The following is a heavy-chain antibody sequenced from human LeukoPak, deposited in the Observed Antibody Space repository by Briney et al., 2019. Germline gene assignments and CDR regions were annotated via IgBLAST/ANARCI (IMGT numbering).Heavy chain of an antibody. V-gene: IGHV1-18*04. CDR3: ARDGYYDSSGYYYNDAFDI. CDR2: INPNSGNT. CDR1: GYTFTGYY. D-gene: IGHD3-22*01. Sequence: ASVKVTCKASGYTFTGYYMHWVRQAPGQGLEWMGWINPNSGNTNYAQKLQGRVTMTTDTSTSTAYMELRSLRSDDTAVYYCARDGYYDSSGYYYNDAFDIWGQGTMVTVSS. J-gene: IGHJ3*02.